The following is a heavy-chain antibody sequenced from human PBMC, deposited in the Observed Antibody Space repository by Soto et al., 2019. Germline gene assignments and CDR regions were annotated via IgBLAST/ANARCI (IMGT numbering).Heavy chain of an antibody. J-gene: IGHJ6*02. CDR3: ARDHLILPAHDFFYGSDV. Sequence: GESLKISCEVSGFTFSMYSMSWVRQTPGKGLEWVAKIPQDGVDGHYADSVKGRFTISRDSGKNSLYLQMNNLRAEDTAVYYCARDHLILPAHDFFYGSDVWGRGATVTVSS. CDR2: IPQDGVDG. V-gene: IGHV3-7*03. CDR1: GFTFSMYS. D-gene: IGHD2-21*02.